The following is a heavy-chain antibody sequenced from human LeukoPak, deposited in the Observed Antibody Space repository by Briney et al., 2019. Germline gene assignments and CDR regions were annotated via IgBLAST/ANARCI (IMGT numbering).Heavy chain of an antibody. CDR2: IYTSGST. D-gene: IGHD3-10*01. CDR1: GGSISSYY. CDR3: ARVPHYYGSGSYSYHDAFDI. J-gene: IGHJ3*02. Sequence: SETLSLTCTVSGGSISSYYWSWIRQPAGKGLEWIGRIYTSGSTNYNPSLKSRVTMSVDTSKNQFSLKLSSVTAADTAVYYCARVPHYYGSGSYSYHDAFDIWGQGTMVTVSS. V-gene: IGHV4-4*07.